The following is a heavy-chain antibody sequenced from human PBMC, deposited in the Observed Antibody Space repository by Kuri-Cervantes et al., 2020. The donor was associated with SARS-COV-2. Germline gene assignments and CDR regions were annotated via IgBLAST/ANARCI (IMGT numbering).Heavy chain of an antibody. V-gene: IGHV4-34*01. Sequence: GSLRLSCAVYGGSFSGYYWSWIRQPPGKGLEWVGEINHSGSTNYNPSLKSRVTISVDTSKNQFSLKLSSVTAADTAVYFCARDALSLGYYYANSDYYTSEYYYYGMDVWGQGTTVTVSS. CDR2: INHSGST. J-gene: IGHJ6*02. D-gene: IGHD3-22*01. CDR1: GGSFSGYY. CDR3: ARDALSLGYYYANSDYYTSEYYYYGMDV.